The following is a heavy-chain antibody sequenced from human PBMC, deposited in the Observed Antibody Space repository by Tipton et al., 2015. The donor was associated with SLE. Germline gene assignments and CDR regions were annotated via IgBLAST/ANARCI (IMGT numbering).Heavy chain of an antibody. J-gene: IGHJ4*02. Sequence: GLVKPSETLSLTCAVYGGSFSGYYWSWIRQPPGKGLEWIGEINHSGSTNYNPSLKSRVTISVDTSKNQFSLKLSSVTAADTAVYYCARGPRRLDYWGQGTLVTVSS. CDR1: GGSFSGYY. CDR2: INHSGST. D-gene: IGHD6-6*01. CDR3: ARGPRRLDY. V-gene: IGHV4-34*01.